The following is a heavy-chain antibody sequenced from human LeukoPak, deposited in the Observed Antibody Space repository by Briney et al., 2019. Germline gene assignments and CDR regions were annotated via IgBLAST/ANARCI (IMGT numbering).Heavy chain of an antibody. CDR1: GDSNSSNKW. V-gene: IGHV4-4*02. CDR2: IYRSGST. J-gene: IGHJ4*02. CDR3: ARDPGTIPPYYFDY. Sequence: SETPSPPCAVSGDSNSSNKWWGWVRPPPREGVGWVGEIYRSGSTNYNPSLNSRLTISLDKSKNQFSLNVSSVTAADTAVYYCARDPGTIPPYYFDYWGQGILVTVSS. D-gene: IGHD3-10*01.